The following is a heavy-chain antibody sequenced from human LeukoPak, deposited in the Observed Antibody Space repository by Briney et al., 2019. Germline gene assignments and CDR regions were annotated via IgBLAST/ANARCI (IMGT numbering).Heavy chain of an antibody. D-gene: IGHD3-22*01. V-gene: IGHV2-5*01. CDR1: GFSLSTSGVA. CDR2: NYWHDDK. CDR3: AHSLYDSSGYYYFDY. Sequence: SGPTLVNPTQPLTLTCTFSGFSLSTSGVAVGWIRQPPGKALEWLALNYWHDDKRYSPSLKSRLTITKVTSKYRVVLTMTNMDPVDTATYYCAHSLYDSSGYYYFDYWGQGTLVTVSS. J-gene: IGHJ4*02.